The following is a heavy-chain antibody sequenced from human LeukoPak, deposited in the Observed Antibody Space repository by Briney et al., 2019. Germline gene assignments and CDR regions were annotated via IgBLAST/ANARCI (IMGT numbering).Heavy chain of an antibody. CDR2: INTNTGNP. D-gene: IGHD3-10*01. Sequence: GASVKVSCKASGYTFTSYGISWVRQAPGQGLEWMGWINTNTGNPTYAQGFTGRFVFSLDTSVSTAYLQISSLKAEDTAVYYCARGLVDGLGDFDYWGQGTLVTVSS. CDR3: ARGLVDGLGDFDY. CDR1: GYTFTSYG. J-gene: IGHJ4*02. V-gene: IGHV7-4-1*02.